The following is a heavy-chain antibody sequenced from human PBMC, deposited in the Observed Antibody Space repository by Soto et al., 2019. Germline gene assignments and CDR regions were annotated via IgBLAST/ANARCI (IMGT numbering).Heavy chain of an antibody. Sequence: NPSETLSLTCTVSGGSISSYYWSWIRQPPGKGLEWIGYTYYSGSTNYNPSLKSRVTISVDTSKNQFSLKLSSVTAADTAVYYCARGQLGGWFDPWGQSTLVSVSS. CDR1: GGSISSYY. CDR2: TYYSGST. D-gene: IGHD6-13*01. J-gene: IGHJ5*02. V-gene: IGHV4-59*01. CDR3: ARGQLGGWFDP.